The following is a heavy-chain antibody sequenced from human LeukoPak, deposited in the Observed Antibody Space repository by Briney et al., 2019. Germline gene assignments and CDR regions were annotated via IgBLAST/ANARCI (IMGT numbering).Heavy chain of an antibody. V-gene: IGHV3-21*01. D-gene: IGHD6-19*01. CDR3: ARTTVDGAFEH. CDR1: GFTFSTFS. J-gene: IGHJ1*01. Sequence: PGGSLRLSCAASGFTFSTFSMSWVRQAPGKGLEWVSYISRTGTSIHYADSMRGRFTISRDNTKSSLYLQMNNLRVEDTALYFCARTTVDGAFEHWGQGTLVIVSS. CDR2: ISRTGTSI.